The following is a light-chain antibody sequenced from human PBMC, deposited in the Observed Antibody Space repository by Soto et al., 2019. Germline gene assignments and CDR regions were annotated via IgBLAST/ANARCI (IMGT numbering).Light chain of an antibody. CDR1: SSDVGSYNL. CDR2: EGS. CDR3: CSYAGSNTSKV. J-gene: IGLJ3*02. V-gene: IGLV2-23*01. Sequence: QSALTQPASASGSPGQSITISCTGTSSDVGSYNLVSWYQQHPGKAPKLMIYEGSKRPSGVSNRFSGSKSGNTASLTISGLQAEDEADYYCCSYAGSNTSKVFGGGTKLTVL.